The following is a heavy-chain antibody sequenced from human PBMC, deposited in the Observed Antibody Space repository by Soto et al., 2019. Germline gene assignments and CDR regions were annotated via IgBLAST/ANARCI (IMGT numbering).Heavy chain of an antibody. Sequence: PGGSLRLSCAASGFTFSKLWMHWVRQAPGKGLVWVSHIKTDGSFTRDADSVKGRFTISRDNARNTLYLQMNSLRAEDTAVYYCARDNNWSLDYWGQGTLVTGSS. V-gene: IGHV3-74*01. CDR2: IKTDGSFT. CDR3: ARDNNWSLDY. D-gene: IGHD1-1*01. J-gene: IGHJ4*02. CDR1: GFTFSKLW.